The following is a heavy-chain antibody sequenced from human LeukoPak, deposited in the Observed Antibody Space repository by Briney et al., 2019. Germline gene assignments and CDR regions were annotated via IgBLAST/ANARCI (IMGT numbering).Heavy chain of an antibody. CDR3: AREVLLWFGETPQDYYYYYGMDV. CDR1: GYTFTSYA. V-gene: IGHV1-69*13. CDR2: IIPIFGTA. D-gene: IGHD3-10*01. Sequence: VASVKVSCKASGYTFTSYAMNWVRQAPGQGLEWKGGIIPIFGTANYAQKFQGRVTITADESTSTAYMELSSLRSEDTAVYYCAREVLLWFGETPQDYYYYYGMDVWGQGTTVTVSS. J-gene: IGHJ6*02.